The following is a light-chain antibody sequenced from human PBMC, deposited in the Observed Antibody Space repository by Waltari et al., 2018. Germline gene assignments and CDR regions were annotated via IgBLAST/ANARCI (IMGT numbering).Light chain of an antibody. CDR1: QNIRTA. CDR2: EAS. CDR3: QYYFGYENS. J-gene: IGKJ2*03. Sequence: DFQMTQSPSLVSAPIGATVPILCRASQNIRTALAWYQQTPGKVPKVLIYEASKLETGVPARFSGTGSGTEFSLTISGLQPEDLGTYYCQYYFGYENSFGPGTKLEI. V-gene: IGKV1-5*03.